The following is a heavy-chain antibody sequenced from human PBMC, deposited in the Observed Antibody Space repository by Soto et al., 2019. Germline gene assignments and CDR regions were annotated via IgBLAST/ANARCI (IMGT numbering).Heavy chain of an antibody. V-gene: IGHV3-66*01. CDR2: IYSGGST. CDR1: GFTVSSNY. Sequence: VQLVESGGGLVQPGGSLRLSCAASGFTVSSNYMSWVRQAPGKGLEWVSVIYSGGSTYYADSVKGRFTISRDNSKNTLYLQMNSLRAEDTAVYYCARDMESGYDLNDAFDIWGQGTMVTVSS. CDR3: ARDMESGYDLNDAFDI. J-gene: IGHJ3*02. D-gene: IGHD5-12*01.